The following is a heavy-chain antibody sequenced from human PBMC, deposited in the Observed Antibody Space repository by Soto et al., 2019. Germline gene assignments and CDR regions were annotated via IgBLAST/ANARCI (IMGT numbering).Heavy chain of an antibody. CDR1: GFTFSICG. D-gene: IGHD1-26*01. J-gene: IGHJ4*02. V-gene: IGHV3-48*02. CDR3: AREAYSGSYHLDY. CDR2: ISSTSNTI. Sequence: EVQLVESGGDLVQPGGSLRLSCAASGFTFSICGMNWVRQAPGKGLEWVSYISSTSNTIYYADSVKGRFTISRDNAKSSLYLQMSSLRDEDTAEYYCAREAYSGSYHLDYWGQGTLVIVSS.